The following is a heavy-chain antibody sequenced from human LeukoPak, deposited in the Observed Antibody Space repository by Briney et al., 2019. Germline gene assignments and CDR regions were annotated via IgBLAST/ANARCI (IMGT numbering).Heavy chain of an antibody. CDR2: ISAYNGNT. Sequence: ASVTVSCTASGGTFSSYAISWVRQAPGQGLEWMGWISAYNGNTNYAQKLQGRVTMTTDTSTSTAYMELRSLRSDDTAVYYCARDPVSYYYDSSGYDFDYWGQGTLVTVSS. J-gene: IGHJ4*02. D-gene: IGHD3-22*01. CDR1: GGTFSSYA. V-gene: IGHV1-18*01. CDR3: ARDPVSYYYDSSGYDFDY.